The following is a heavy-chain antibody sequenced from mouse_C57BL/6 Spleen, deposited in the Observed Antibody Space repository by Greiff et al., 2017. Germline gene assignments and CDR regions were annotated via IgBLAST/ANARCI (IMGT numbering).Heavy chain of an antibody. CDR2: INPSSGYT. V-gene: IGHV1-4*01. Sequence: QVQLQQSGAELARPGATVKMSCKASGYTFTSYTMHWVKQRPGQGLEWIGYINPSSGYTKYNQKFKDKATLTADKSSSTAYMQLSSLTSEDSAVYYCARECYGNYYFDYWGQGTTLTVSS. D-gene: IGHD2-1*01. CDR3: ARECYGNYYFDY. J-gene: IGHJ2*01. CDR1: GYTFTSYT.